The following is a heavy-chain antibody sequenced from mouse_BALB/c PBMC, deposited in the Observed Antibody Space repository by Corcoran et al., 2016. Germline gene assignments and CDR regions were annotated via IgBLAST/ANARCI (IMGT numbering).Heavy chain of an antibody. CDR2: ISYDGSN. CDR1: GYSITSGYY. D-gene: IGHD4-1*01. CDR3: ARDRQDWDAMDY. V-gene: IGHV3-6*02. Sequence: DVQLQESGPGLVKPSQSLSLTCSVTGYSITSGYYWNWIRQFPGNKLEWMGYISYDGSNNYNPSLKTRISITRDTSKNQFFLKLNSVTTEDTATYYCARDRQDWDAMDYWGQGTSVTVSS. J-gene: IGHJ4*01.